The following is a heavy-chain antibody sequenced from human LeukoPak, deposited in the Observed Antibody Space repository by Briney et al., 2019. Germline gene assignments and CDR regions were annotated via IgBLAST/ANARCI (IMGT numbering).Heavy chain of an antibody. D-gene: IGHD3-3*01. J-gene: IGHJ4*02. Sequence: QPGRSLRLSCAASGFTFSSYGMHWVRQAPGKGLEWVAVIWYDGSSKYYADSVKGRFTISRDNSKNTLYLQMNNLRAEDTAVYYCAKDRTSLLDYWGQGTLVTVSS. CDR3: AKDRTSLLDY. CDR1: GFTFSSYG. V-gene: IGHV3-33*06. CDR2: IWYDGSSK.